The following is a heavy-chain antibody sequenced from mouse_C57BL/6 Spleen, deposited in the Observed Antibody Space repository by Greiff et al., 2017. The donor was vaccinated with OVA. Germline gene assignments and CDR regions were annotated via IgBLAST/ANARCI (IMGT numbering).Heavy chain of an antibody. J-gene: IGHJ4*01. Sequence: QVQLQQSGPELVKPGASVKISCKASGYAFSSSWMNWVKQRPGKGLEWIGRIYPGDGDTNYNGKFKGKATLTADKSSSTAYMQLSSLTSEDSAVYFCARGVLYGSSYYYAMDYWGQGTSVTVSS. CDR3: ARGVLYGSSYYYAMDY. CDR1: GYAFSSSW. CDR2: IYPGDGDT. D-gene: IGHD1-1*01. V-gene: IGHV1-82*01.